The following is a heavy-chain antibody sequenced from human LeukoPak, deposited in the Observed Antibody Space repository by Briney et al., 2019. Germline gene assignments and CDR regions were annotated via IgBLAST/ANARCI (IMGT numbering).Heavy chain of an antibody. CDR2: IRGSGDTT. D-gene: IGHD1-26*01. CDR1: GFTFGSYA. V-gene: IGHV3-23*01. CDR3: AKDIRGTYYFHYNMDV. Sequence: GGSLRLSCAASGFTFGSYAMNWVRQAPGKGLEWVSAIRGSGDTTYYADSVKGRFTISRDNSKNTLYLQMHSLRAEDTAVYYCAKDIRGTYYFHYNMDVWGQGTTVTVSS. J-gene: IGHJ6*02.